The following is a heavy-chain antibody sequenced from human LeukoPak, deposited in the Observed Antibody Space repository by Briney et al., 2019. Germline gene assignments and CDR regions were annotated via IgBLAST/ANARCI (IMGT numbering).Heavy chain of an antibody. J-gene: IGHJ4*02. CDR2: INHSGST. D-gene: IGHD3-22*01. CDR1: GGSFSGYY. V-gene: IGHV4-34*01. Sequence: SETLSLTCAVYGGSFSGYYWSWIRQPPGKGLEWIGEINHSGSTNYNPSLKSRGTISVDTSKNQFSLKLSSVTAADTAVYYCARDEDSSGYSDWGQGTLVTVSS. CDR3: ARDEDSSGYSD.